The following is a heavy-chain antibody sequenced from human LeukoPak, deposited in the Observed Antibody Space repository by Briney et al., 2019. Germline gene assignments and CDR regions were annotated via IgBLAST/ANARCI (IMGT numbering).Heavy chain of an antibody. J-gene: IGHJ4*02. D-gene: IGHD3-3*01. CDR3: ARDGASGYLADY. CDR1: GYTLTGYY. CDR2: INPNSGGT. Sequence: GASVTVSCKASGYTLTGYYMHWVRQAPGQGLEWMGWINPNSGGTNYAQKFQGRVTMTRDTSISTAYMELSRLGSDDTAVYYCARDGASGYLADYWGQGTLVTASS. V-gene: IGHV1-2*02.